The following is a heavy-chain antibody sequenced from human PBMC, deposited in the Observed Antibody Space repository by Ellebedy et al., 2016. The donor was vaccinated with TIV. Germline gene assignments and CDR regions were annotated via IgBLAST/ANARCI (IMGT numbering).Heavy chain of an antibody. Sequence: ASVKVSXXASGYTFTRYGISWVRQAPGQGLEWMGWITPYIGKTNYAQKLQGRVTMTTDTSTSTAYMELRSPRSDDTAVYYCARYPPMSGYNYGYNDYWGQGTLVTVSS. CDR1: GYTFTRYG. V-gene: IGHV1-18*01. J-gene: IGHJ4*02. D-gene: IGHD5-18*01. CDR2: ITPYIGKT. CDR3: ARYPPMSGYNYGYNDY.